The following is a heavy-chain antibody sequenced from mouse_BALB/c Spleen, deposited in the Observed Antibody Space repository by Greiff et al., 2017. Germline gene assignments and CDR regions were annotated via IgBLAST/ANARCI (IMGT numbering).Heavy chain of an antibody. CDR2: INPSNGRT. CDR1: GYTFTSYW. CDR3: ARMHFDY. J-gene: IGHJ2*01. V-gene: IGHV1S81*02. Sequence: QVQLQQPGAELVKPGASVKLSCKASGYTFTSYWMHWVKQRPGQGLEWIGEINPSNGRTNYNEKFKSKATLTVDKSSSTAYMQLSSLTSEDSAVYYCARMHFDYWGQGTTLTVSS.